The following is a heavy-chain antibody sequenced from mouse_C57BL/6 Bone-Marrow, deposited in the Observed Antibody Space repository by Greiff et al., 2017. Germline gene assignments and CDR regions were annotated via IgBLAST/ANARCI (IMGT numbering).Heavy chain of an antibody. D-gene: IGHD2-3*01. V-gene: IGHV14-4*01. Sequence: EVKLMESGAELVRPGASVKLSCTASGFNIKDDYMHWVKQRPEQGLEWIGWIEPENGDTEYASKFQGKATITADTYSNTAYLQLSSLTSEDTAVYYCTTGDDGYYFYYFDYWGQGTTLTVSS. CDR2: IEPENGDT. CDR3: TTGDDGYYFYYFDY. J-gene: IGHJ2*01. CDR1: GFNIKDDY.